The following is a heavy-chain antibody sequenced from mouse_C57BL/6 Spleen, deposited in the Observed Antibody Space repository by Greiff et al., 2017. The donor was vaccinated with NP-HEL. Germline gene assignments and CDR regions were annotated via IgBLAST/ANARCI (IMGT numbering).Heavy chain of an antibody. Sequence: VQLQQPGAELVKPGASVKLSCKASGYTFTSYWMQWVKQRPGQGLEWIGEIDPSDSYTNYNQKFKGKATLTVDTSSSTAYMQLSSLTSEDSAVYYCHYYGSIDYWGQGTTLTVSS. V-gene: IGHV1-50*01. CDR2: IDPSDSYT. J-gene: IGHJ2*01. CDR1: GYTFTSYW. CDR3: HYYGSIDY. D-gene: IGHD1-1*01.